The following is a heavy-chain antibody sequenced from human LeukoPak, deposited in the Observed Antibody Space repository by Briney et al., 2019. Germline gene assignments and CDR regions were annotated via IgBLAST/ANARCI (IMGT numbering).Heavy chain of an antibody. V-gene: IGHV3-21*01. Sequence: GGSLRLSCAASGFTFSSYSMKWVRQAPGKGLEWVSSISRNSNYIYYADSVKGRFTISRDNAKNSLYLQMSSLRAEDTAIYYCARGLETTPRYYYYYYMDVWGKGTTVTVSS. CDR1: GFTFSSYS. J-gene: IGHJ6*03. D-gene: IGHD1/OR15-1a*01. CDR3: ARGLETTPRYYYYYYMDV. CDR2: ISRNSNYI.